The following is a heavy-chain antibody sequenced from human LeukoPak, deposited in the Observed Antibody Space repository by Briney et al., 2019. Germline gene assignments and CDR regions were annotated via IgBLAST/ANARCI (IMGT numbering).Heavy chain of an antibody. Sequence: PSETLSLICTVPGFSINNYYWSWVRQPPGKGLEWIGYIYYSGSTNYNPTLKTPVTISKDPSKKQVARKLTSVTAADTTVYYCARGSNWLDP. CDR3: ARGSNWLDP. V-gene: IGHV4-59*01. CDR1: GFSINNYY. J-gene: IGHJ5*02. D-gene: IGHD6-6*01. CDR2: IYYSGST.